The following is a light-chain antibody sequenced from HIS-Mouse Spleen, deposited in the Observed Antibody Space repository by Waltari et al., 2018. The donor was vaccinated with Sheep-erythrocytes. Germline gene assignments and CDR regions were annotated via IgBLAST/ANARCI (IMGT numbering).Light chain of an antibody. CDR1: SRAVGSYTL. J-gene: IGLJ3*02. Sequence: QSALTQPASVSGSPGQSITISCTGTSRAVGSYTLFSWYQQHPGKAPKLMIYEGSKLPSGVSNRFSGSKSGNTASLTISGLQAEDEADYYCCSYAGSSTPWVFGGGTKLTVL. CDR3: CSYAGSSTPWV. V-gene: IGLV2-23*01. CDR2: EGS.